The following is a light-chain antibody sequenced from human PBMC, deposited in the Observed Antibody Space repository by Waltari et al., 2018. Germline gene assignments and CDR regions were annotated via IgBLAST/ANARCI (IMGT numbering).Light chain of an antibody. Sequence: EIVLTQSPGTLSLSPGERATLSCSASQSVTRSLAWYQQKPGQAPRLLIYGASSRATGIPDRFSGGGSGTDFSLTISRLEPEDFAMYYCQHYVSLPATFGQGTKVEIK. J-gene: IGKJ1*01. V-gene: IGKV3-20*01. CDR1: QSVTRS. CDR3: QHYVSLPAT. CDR2: GAS.